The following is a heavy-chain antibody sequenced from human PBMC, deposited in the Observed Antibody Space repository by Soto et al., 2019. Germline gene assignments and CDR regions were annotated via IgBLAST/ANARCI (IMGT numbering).Heavy chain of an antibody. CDR3: AASCVGCGGFNYYGMDV. J-gene: IGHJ6*02. CDR2: IYYSGST. D-gene: IGHD2-21*01. Sequence: QVQLQESGPGLVKPSQTLSLTCTVSGGSISSGGYYWSWIRQHPGKGLEWIGYIYYSGSTYYNPXLKGRVSISVDXSXNXXSLKLSSVTAADTAVYYCAASCVGCGGFNYYGMDVWGQGTTVTVSS. V-gene: IGHV4-31*03. CDR1: GGSISSGGYY.